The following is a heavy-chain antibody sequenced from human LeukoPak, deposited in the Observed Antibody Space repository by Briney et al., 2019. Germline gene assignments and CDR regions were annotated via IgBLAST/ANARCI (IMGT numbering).Heavy chain of an antibody. CDR3: ARCGDGGDNRGFYYYYGMDV. V-gene: IGHV4-4*07. CDR1: GGSISGYY. J-gene: IGHJ6*02. Sequence: SETLSLTCTVSGGSISGYYWSWIRQSAGKGLEWIGRFYSSGTTNSNPSLKSRVTMSVDTSKNQFSLKLSSVTAADTAVYYCARCGDGGDNRGFYYYYGMDVWGQGTTATVSS. CDR2: FYSSGTT. D-gene: IGHD4-23*01.